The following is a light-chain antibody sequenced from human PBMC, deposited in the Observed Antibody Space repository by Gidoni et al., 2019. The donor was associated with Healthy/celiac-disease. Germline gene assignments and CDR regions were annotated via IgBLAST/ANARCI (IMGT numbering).Light chain of an antibody. J-gene: IGKJ5*01. CDR1: QGSSSS. V-gene: IGKV1-13*02. CDR2: DAA. Sequence: AIQLTPSPYSLSASVGDRVTITCRASQGSSSSLAWYQQKPGKAPKLLIYDAASLESGVPSRFSGSGSGTDFTLTISSLQPEDFATYYCQQFNSYPPSITFGQGTRLEIK. CDR3: QQFNSYPPSIT.